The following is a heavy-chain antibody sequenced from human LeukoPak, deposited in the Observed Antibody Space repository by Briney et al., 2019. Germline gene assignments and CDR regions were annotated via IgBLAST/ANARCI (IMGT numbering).Heavy chain of an antibody. Sequence: GGSLRLSCAASGFTFSSYAMHWVRQAPGKGLEWVAVISYDGSNKYYADSVRGRFTISRDNSKNTLYLQMNSLRAEDTAVYYCARGFDYWGQGTLVTVSS. CDR1: GFTFSSYA. J-gene: IGHJ4*02. V-gene: IGHV3-30*04. CDR2: ISYDGSNK. CDR3: ARGFDY.